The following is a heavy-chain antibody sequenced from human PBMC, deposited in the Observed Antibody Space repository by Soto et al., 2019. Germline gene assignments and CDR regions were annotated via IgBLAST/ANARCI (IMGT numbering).Heavy chain of an antibody. Sequence: SERLSLTCSVSGGSISSYYWSWIRQPPGKGLEWNGYIYYSGSTNYNPSLKSRVTISVDTSKNQFSLKLSSVTAADTAVYYCARDRTSSPHNWFDPWGQGTLVTVSS. J-gene: IGHJ5*02. CDR2: IYYSGST. V-gene: IGHV4-59*01. CDR3: ARDRTSSPHNWFDP. CDR1: GGSISSYY. D-gene: IGHD6-6*01.